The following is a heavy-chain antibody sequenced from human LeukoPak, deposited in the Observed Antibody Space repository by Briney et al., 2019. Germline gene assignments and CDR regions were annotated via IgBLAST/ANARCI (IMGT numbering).Heavy chain of an antibody. CDR2: IYYSGST. D-gene: IGHD2-2*01. CDR3: ARVFCSSTSCNIDY. Sequence: SETLSLSCTVSGGSISSYFWSWIRQPPGKGLEWIGYIYYSGSTNYNPSLKSRVTISVDTSKNQFSLKLSSVTAADTAVYYCARVFCSSTSCNIDYWGQGTLVTVSS. V-gene: IGHV4-59*01. CDR1: GGSISSYF. J-gene: IGHJ4*02.